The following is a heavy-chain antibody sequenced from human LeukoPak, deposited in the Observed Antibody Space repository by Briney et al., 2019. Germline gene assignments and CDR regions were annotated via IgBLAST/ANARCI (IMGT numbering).Heavy chain of an antibody. CDR1: GFTFSDYT. Sequence: GRSLRLSCAASGFTFSDYTMDWVRQAPGKGLEWLSYIRIPTGALYYADSVKGRFTISRDNAKNSLYLQMNNLRAEDTAVYYCVRGKSLYYYDNSGYFDSWGQGTLVTVSS. V-gene: IGHV3-48*01. J-gene: IGHJ4*02. CDR3: VRGKSLYYYDNSGYFDS. D-gene: IGHD3-22*01. CDR2: IRIPTGAL.